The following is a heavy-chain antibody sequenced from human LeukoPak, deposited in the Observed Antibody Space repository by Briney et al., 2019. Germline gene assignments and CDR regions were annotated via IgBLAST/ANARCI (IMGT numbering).Heavy chain of an antibody. Sequence: PSETLSLTCAVSGGSISSGGYSWSWIRQPPGKGLEWIGYIYHSGSTYYNPSLKSRVTISVDRSKNQFSLKLSSATAADTAVYYCARTDDVGAFDIWGQGTMVTVSS. CDR2: IYHSGST. J-gene: IGHJ3*02. D-gene: IGHD1-1*01. V-gene: IGHV4-30-2*01. CDR3: ARTDDVGAFDI. CDR1: GGSISSGGYS.